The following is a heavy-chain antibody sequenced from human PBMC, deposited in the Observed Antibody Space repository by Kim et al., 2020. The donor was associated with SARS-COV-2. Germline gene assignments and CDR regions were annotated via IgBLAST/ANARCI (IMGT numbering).Heavy chain of an antibody. V-gene: IGHV4-4*09. Sequence: SETLSLTCTVSGGSVSAFHCSWIRQPPGKGLEWIGQIYNSGSSNFNPSLKSRVSISLDTSKNHFSLKLSSVTAADTAVYYCAVYIPGYVGRVSWVPGILV. D-gene: IGHD3-9*01. CDR3: AVYIPGYVGRVS. CDR2: IYNSGSS. J-gene: IGHJ5*01. CDR1: GGSVSAFH.